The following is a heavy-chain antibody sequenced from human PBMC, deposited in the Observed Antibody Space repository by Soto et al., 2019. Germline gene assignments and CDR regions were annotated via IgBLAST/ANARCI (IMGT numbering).Heavy chain of an antibody. CDR2: IYPGDSDT. Sequence: PGESLKISCKGSGYTFTDYWIGWVRQLPGKGLEWMGIIYPGDSDTRYSPSFQGHVTITVDKSTSTAYLQWNTLKASDTAMYYCERHISNFRYYYYDMDVWGQGTTVTVS. CDR1: GYTFTDYW. D-gene: IGHD4-4*01. J-gene: IGHJ6*02. CDR3: ERHISNFRYYYYDMDV. V-gene: IGHV5-51*01.